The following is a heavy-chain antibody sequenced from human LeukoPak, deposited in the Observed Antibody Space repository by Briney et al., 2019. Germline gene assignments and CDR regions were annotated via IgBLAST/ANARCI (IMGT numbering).Heavy chain of an antibody. CDR1: GGSISSYY. J-gene: IGHJ6*02. D-gene: IGHD3-10*01. V-gene: IGHV4-4*07. CDR3: ARSKVRGVDYYYYGMDV. CDR2: ISANWNT. Sequence: PSETLSLTCIVSGGSISSYYWSWIRQPAGEGLEWIGRISANWNTNFNPSLKSRVTISADTSKNQLSLKLSSVTAADTAVYYCARSKVRGVDYYYYGMDVWGQGTTVTVSS.